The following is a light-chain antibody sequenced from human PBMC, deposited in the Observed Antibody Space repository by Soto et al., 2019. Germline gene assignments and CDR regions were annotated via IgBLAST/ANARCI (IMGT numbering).Light chain of an antibody. J-gene: IGLJ3*02. CDR2: GSN. V-gene: IGLV1-44*01. CDR1: SSNIGSKS. CDR3: AAGDDSMNGPV. Sequence: QPVLTQPPSASGTPGQRVTISCSGSSSNIGSKSVNWYQQLPGTAPKLLIYGSNQRPSGVPDRFSGSKSGTSASLAISGLQADDEADYYCAAGDDSMNGPVFGGGTKLTVL.